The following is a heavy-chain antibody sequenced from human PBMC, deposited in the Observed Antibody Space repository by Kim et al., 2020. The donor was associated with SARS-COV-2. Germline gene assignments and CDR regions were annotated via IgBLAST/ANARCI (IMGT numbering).Heavy chain of an antibody. CDR2: I. Sequence: ISYADSGKARFTISRDNGKNSVYLQMNSLRDEDTAGYYGARYNSGHGLDVWGQGTTVIVSS. V-gene: IGHV3-48*02. J-gene: IGHJ6*02. CDR3: ARYNSGHGLDV. D-gene: IGHD3-10*01.